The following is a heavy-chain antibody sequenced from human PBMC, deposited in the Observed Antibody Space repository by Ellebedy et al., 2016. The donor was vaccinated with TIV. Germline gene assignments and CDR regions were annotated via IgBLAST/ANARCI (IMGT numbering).Heavy chain of an antibody. D-gene: IGHD2-21*02. V-gene: IGHV1-24*01. J-gene: IGHJ4*02. Sequence: AASVKVSCKVSGYTLTELSMHWVRQAPGKGLEWMGGFDPEVGETIYAQKFQGRVTMTTDTSTSTAYMELRSLRSDDTAVYYCARVDGCGGDCHLFDYWGQGTLVTVSS. CDR1: GYTLTELS. CDR2: FDPEVGET. CDR3: ARVDGCGGDCHLFDY.